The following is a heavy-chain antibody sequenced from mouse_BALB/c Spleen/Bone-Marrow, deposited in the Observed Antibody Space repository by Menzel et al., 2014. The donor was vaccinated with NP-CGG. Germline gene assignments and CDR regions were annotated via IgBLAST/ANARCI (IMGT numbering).Heavy chain of an antibody. J-gene: IGHJ4*01. V-gene: IGHV2-6-7*01. Sequence: QVQLKESGPGLVAPSQSLSISCTVSGFSLTGYGLNWVRQHPGKGLEWLGMIWGDGSTDYNSALKSRLSISKDNSKSQVFLKMNSLQTDDTARYYCARDRGYDSYYAMDYWGQGTSVTVSS. CDR1: GFSLTGYG. CDR2: IWGDGST. D-gene: IGHD2-2*01. CDR3: ARDRGYDSYYAMDY.